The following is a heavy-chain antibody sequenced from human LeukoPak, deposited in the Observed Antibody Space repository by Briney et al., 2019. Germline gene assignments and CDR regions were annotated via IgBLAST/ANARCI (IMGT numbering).Heavy chain of an antibody. CDR2: NSYSGST. CDR1: GGSISSYH. D-gene: IGHD2-2*03. J-gene: IGHJ4*02. V-gene: IGHV4-59*08. Sequence: SETPSLTCTVSGGSISSYHWTWTRQPPGKGLEWIGHNSYSGSTNYNPSLKSRVTISVDMSKNQFSLRLRSVTAADTAVYYCARWMGHFDFWGQGTLVTVSS. CDR3: ARWMGHFDF.